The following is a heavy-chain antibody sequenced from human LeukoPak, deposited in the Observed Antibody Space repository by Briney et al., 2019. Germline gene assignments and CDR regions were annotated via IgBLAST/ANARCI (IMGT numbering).Heavy chain of an antibody. CDR1: GGTFSSYA. D-gene: IGHD2-2*01. J-gene: IGHJ6*03. CDR3: ASIVVVPAENYYMDV. V-gene: IGHV1-69*13. CDR2: IIPIFGTA. Sequence: ASVKVSCKASGGTFSSYAISWLRQAPGQGLEWMGGIIPIFGTANYAQKFQGRVTITADESTSTAYMELSSLRSEDTAVYYCASIVVVPAENYYMDVWGKGTTVTVSS.